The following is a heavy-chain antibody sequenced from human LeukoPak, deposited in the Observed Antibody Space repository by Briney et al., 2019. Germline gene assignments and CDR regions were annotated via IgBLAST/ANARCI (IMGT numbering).Heavy chain of an antibody. D-gene: IGHD2-2*01. CDR2: ISYDGSNK. CDR3: ARVPVVPAAMRAGYFDY. CDR1: GFTFSSYA. V-gene: IGHV3-30-3*01. J-gene: IGHJ4*02. Sequence: GGSLRLSCAASGFTFSSYAMHWVRQAPGKGLEWVAVISYDGSNKYYADSVKGRFTISRDNSKNTLYLQMNSLRAEDTAVYYCARVPVVPAAMRAGYFDYWGQGTLVTVSS.